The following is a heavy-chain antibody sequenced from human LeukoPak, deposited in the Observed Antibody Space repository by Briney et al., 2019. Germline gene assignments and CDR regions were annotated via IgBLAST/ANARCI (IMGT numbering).Heavy chain of an antibody. CDR2: ISYDGNKK. V-gene: IGHV3-30*14. CDR3: ARDPYSGSYGADYYYYMDV. CDR1: EFTFSSYA. D-gene: IGHD1-26*01. Sequence: GGSLRLSCAASEFTFSSYAMHWVRQAPGKGLEWVAVISYDGNKKYYADSVKGRFTISRDNAKSSLYLQMNSLRAEDTAVYYCARDPYSGSYGADYYYYMDVWGKGTTVTISS. J-gene: IGHJ6*03.